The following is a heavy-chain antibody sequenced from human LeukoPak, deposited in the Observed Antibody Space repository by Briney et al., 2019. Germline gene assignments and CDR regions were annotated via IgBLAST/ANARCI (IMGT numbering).Heavy chain of an antibody. CDR3: LRHAGGIILT. CDR1: GDSISGSDYY. Sequence: SETLSLTCNVSGDSISGSDYYWGWMRPPPGMGLEWIANIWYSGSAYYNPSLQSRVTITVDTSKNQFSLNVKSVTAGDSAVYYCLRHAGGIILTWGQGTRVAVSS. CDR2: IWYSGSA. J-gene: IGHJ5*02. D-gene: IGHD1-1*01. V-gene: IGHV4-39*01.